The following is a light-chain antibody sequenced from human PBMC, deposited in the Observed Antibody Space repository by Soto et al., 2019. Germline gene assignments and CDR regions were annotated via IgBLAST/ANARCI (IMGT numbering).Light chain of an antibody. J-gene: IGLJ2*01. Sequence: QSALTQPRSVSGSPGQSVTISCTGTNNDVGFYNYVSWYQQQLGKAPKLLIYDVNKRPSGVPPRFSGSKSANTASLTISGLQAADEADYYCNSYAGGLELFGGGTKLTVL. CDR1: NNDVGFYNY. CDR2: DVN. CDR3: NSYAGGLEL. V-gene: IGLV2-11*01.